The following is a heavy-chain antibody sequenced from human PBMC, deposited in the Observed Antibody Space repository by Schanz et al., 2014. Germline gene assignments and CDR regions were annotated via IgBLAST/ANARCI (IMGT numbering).Heavy chain of an antibody. CDR1: GFNFITFA. V-gene: IGHV3-23*04. Sequence: EVHLVESGGGLVQPGGSLRLSCAASGFNFITFAMSWVRQAPGKGPEWVSAIGGDASRTYYADSVKGRFTISRDNSKSPLYLQMTSRGADDTAVYYCARAPPLVRGIAGWFGPWGQGSLVTVSS. CDR2: IGGDASRT. J-gene: IGHJ5*02. CDR3: ARAPPLVRGIAGWFGP. D-gene: IGHD3-10*01.